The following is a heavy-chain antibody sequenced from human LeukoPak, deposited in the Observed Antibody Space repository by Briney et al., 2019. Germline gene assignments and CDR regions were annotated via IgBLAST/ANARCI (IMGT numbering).Heavy chain of an antibody. Sequence: PSETLSLTCSVSGGSISNLYLSWIRQPAGKGLEWIGRIYVSGRIDYNPSLRSRVTMSVDTSKNQLSLRVRSVTAADTGVYYCARGGYYDSSGDYNWFDPWGQGTLVTVSS. J-gene: IGHJ5*02. CDR1: GGSISNLY. D-gene: IGHD3-22*01. CDR2: IYVSGRI. V-gene: IGHV4-4*07. CDR3: ARGGYYDSSGDYNWFDP.